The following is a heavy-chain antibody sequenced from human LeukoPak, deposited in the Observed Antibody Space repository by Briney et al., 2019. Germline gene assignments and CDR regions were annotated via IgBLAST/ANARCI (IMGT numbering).Heavy chain of an antibody. J-gene: IGHJ4*02. Sequence: KPSETLSLACTVSGXSISSYYVSWIRQPPGQGLEWIGYIYYTGTTNYNPSLRSRVTISLDTSKNQFSLRLTSVTAADGAIYYCAAGHPVYFNFWGQGTLVTVSS. CDR2: IYYTGTT. V-gene: IGHV4-59*08. CDR3: AAGHPVYFNF. CDR1: GXSISSYY.